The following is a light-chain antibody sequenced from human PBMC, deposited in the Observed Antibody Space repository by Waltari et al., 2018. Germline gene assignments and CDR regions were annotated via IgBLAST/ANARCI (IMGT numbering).Light chain of an antibody. J-gene: IGLJ3*02. CDR1: SSDLGGYNY. CDR2: EVS. Sequence: QSALTQPASVSGSPGQSITISCTGTSSDLGGYNYVSWYQQHPGRAPQLLIYEVSYRPSGISNRFSGSKSGNTASLTISGLQAEDEADYYCSSYANSDKLFGGGTKLTVL. V-gene: IGLV2-14*01. CDR3: SSYANSDKL.